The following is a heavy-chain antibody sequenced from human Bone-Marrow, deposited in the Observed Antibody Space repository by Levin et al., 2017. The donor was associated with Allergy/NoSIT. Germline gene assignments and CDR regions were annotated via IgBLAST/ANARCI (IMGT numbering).Heavy chain of an antibody. V-gene: IGHV4-39*02. CDR2: VYYTAHT. CDR1: GGSIVSSNDY. D-gene: IGHD2-15*01. Sequence: SETLSLTCTVSGGSIVSSNDYWAWVRQPPGKGLEWIGNVYYTAHTFYNSSFESRVTISVDTSQNLFSLRMASVTAADTALYFCARHSQVDAFDFWGLGTMVTVSS. CDR3: ARHSQVDAFDF. J-gene: IGHJ3*01.